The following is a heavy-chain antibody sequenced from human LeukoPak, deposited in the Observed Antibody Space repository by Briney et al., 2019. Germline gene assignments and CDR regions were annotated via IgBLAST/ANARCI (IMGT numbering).Heavy chain of an antibody. CDR3: ASRFDY. J-gene: IGHJ4*02. Sequence: PSETLSLTCTVSGGSISSSSYYWGWIRQPPGKGLEWIGSIYFSGSTYYNPSLKSRVTISADTSKSHFSLKLSSVTAADAAVYYCASRFDYWGQGILVTVSP. V-gene: IGHV4-39*02. CDR1: GGSISSSSYY. CDR2: IYFSGST.